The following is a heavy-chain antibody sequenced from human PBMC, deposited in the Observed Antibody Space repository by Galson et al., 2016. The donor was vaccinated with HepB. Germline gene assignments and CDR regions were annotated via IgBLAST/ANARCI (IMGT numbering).Heavy chain of an antibody. CDR1: GFTFWNAW. J-gene: IGHJ4*02. CDR2: IKGKINGETT. CDR3: AWHYYDY. Sequence: SLRLSCAASGFTFWNAWMSWVRQAPGKGLEWIARIKGKINGETTDYAAPVKGRFTVSRDDSKNTVYLQMTSLKTEDTAVYYCAWHYYDYWGQGTMVTVSS. V-gene: IGHV3-15*01.